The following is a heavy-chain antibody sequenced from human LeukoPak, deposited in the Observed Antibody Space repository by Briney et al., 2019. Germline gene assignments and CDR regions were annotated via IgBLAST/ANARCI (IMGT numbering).Heavy chain of an antibody. Sequence: ASVKVSCKASGGTFSSYAISWVRQAPGQGLEWMGGIIPIFGTANYAQKFQGRVTITADESTSTAYMELSSLRSEDTAVYYCARLGPSSTSKHYWGQGTLVTVSS. D-gene: IGHD6-6*01. V-gene: IGHV1-69*13. CDR3: ARLGPSSTSKHY. J-gene: IGHJ4*02. CDR2: IIPIFGTA. CDR1: GGTFSSYA.